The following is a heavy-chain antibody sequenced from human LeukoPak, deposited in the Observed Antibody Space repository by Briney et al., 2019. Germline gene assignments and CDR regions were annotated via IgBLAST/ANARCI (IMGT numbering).Heavy chain of an antibody. CDR2: VSFGGGT. Sequence: PSETLSLTCTVSGGSTSTDYWSWIRQPPGKGLDWIGYVSFGGGTNYNPSLKSRVITSADTSKNQFSLNLTSVTAADTAVYYCVRASVESGGAFDIWGQGTMVTVSS. J-gene: IGHJ3*02. CDR3: VRASVESGGAFDI. CDR1: GGSTSTDY. D-gene: IGHD2-15*01. V-gene: IGHV4-59*01.